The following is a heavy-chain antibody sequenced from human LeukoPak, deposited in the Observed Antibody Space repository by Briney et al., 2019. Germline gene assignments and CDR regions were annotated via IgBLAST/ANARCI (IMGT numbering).Heavy chain of an antibody. V-gene: IGHV3-7*01. D-gene: IGHD1-26*01. CDR1: GFTFSSYW. Sequence: GGSLRLSCAASGFTFSSYWMSWVRQAPGKGLEWVANIKHDGSEKYYVDSVKGRFTISRDNAKNSLYLQMNSLRAEDTAVYYCASSWGATTIDYWGQGTLVTVSS. J-gene: IGHJ4*02. CDR3: ASSWGATTIDY. CDR2: IKHDGSEK.